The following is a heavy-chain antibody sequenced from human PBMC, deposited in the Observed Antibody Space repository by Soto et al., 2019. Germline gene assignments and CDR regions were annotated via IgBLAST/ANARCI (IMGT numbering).Heavy chain of an antibody. CDR3: AGPPYGSSSWYGFSQH. J-gene: IGHJ1*01. V-gene: IGHV3-30*03. CDR2: ISYDGSNK. CDR1: GFTFSSYG. D-gene: IGHD2-2*01. Sequence: QVHLVESGGGVVQPGRSLRLSCAASGFTFSSYGIHWVRQAPGKGLEWVAVISYDGSNKYYADSVKGRFTISRDNSKNTLYLQMNSLRADDTAVYYCAGPPYGSSSWYGFSQHWGQGTLVTVSS.